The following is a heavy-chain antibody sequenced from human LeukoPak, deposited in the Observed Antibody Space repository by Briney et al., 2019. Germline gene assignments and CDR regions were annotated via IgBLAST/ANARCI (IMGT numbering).Heavy chain of an antibody. D-gene: IGHD1-1*01. CDR1: GGSISTYY. CDR2: IYDSGNT. J-gene: IGHJ4*02. V-gene: IGHV4-59*08. Sequence: SETLSLTCTASGGSISTYYWSWIRQPPGKGLEWIGYIYDSGNTNYNPSLKSRVTISVDTSKNQFSLKLRSVAAADTAVYYCARRATGTTFFDYWGQGILVTVSS. CDR3: ARRATGTTFFDY.